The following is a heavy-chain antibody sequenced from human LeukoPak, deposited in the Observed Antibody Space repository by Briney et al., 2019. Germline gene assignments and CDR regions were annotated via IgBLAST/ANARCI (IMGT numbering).Heavy chain of an antibody. D-gene: IGHD2-2*01. CDR3: ARDFLRGDIVVVPAVEPH. CDR1: GFTFSSYS. CDR2: ISSSSSYI. Sequence: GGSLRLSCAASGFTFSSYSMNWVRQAPGKGLEWVSSISSSSSYIYYADSVKGRFTISRDNAKNSLYLQMNSLRAEDTAVYYCARDFLRGDIVVVPAVEPHWGQGTLVTVSS. V-gene: IGHV3-21*01. J-gene: IGHJ4*02.